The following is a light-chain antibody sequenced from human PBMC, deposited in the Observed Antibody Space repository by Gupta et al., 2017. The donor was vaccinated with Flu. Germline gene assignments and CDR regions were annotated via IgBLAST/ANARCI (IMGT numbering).Light chain of an antibody. Sequence: QSVFTQPPTVSTAPGQKVTISCSGSSSSIGNNYVSWYQQIPGTAPKLLIYDNNKRPSGIPDRFSGSKSGTSTTLDITGLQTGDEADYYCGTWDSSLDARVFGGGTKLTVL. CDR3: GTWDSSLDARV. V-gene: IGLV1-51*01. CDR1: SSSIGNNY. CDR2: DNN. J-gene: IGLJ3*02.